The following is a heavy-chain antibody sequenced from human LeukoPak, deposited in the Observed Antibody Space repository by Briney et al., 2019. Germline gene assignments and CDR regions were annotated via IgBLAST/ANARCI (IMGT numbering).Heavy chain of an antibody. CDR2: IWYDGSNK. V-gene: IGHV3-33*01. CDR3: ASLEGGPSDGR. CDR1: GFTFSSYG. D-gene: IGHD3-3*01. Sequence: HPGGSLRLSCAASGFTFSSYGMHWVRQAPGKGLEWVAVIWYDGSNKYYADSVKGRFTISRDISKSTMYLEMNNLRVEDTAIYYCASLEGGPSDGRWGQGTLVTVSS. J-gene: IGHJ4*02.